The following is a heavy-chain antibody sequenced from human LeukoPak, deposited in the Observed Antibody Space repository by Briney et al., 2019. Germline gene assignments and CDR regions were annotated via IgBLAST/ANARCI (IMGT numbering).Heavy chain of an antibody. V-gene: IGHV3-23*01. J-gene: IGHJ4*02. D-gene: IGHD4-23*01. CDR2: ISGSGATT. CDR1: GFIFSSYG. Sequence: PGGSLRLSCAASGFIFSSYGMSWVRQAPGKGLEWVSTISGSGATTYYADSVKGRFTISRDNSKNTLYLQMNSLRAEDTAVYYRAKGAILTTVAYFDYWGQGTLVTISS. CDR3: AKGAILTTVAYFDY.